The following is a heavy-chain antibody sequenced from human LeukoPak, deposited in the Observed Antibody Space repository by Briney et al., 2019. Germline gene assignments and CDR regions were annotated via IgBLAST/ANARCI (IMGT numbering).Heavy chain of an antibody. CDR1: GGSINSSSYH. D-gene: IGHD1-26*01. V-gene: IGHV4-39*01. J-gene: IGHJ4*02. CDR3: ARRRAVGDTRDFDY. CDR2: IYYSGST. Sequence: PSGTLSRTCAVSGGSINSSSYHWGWIRQPPGKGLEWIGSIYYSGSTYYNPSLKSRVTIHLATSKNQFSLKLSSVTAADTAVYYCARRRAVGDTRDFDYSGQASQLTVSS.